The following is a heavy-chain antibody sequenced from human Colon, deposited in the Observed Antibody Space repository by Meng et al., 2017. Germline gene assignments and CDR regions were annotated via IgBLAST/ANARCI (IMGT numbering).Heavy chain of an antibody. CDR1: GYTFTDYY. Sequence: ASVKVSCKASGYTFTDYYIHWVRQAPGQGLEWMGRINPNSGATNYAQKFQGRVTLTSDTSISTVYMELSRLRSDDTAVYYCARSGESGSGNYVDPWGQGTLVTVSS. V-gene: IGHV1-2*06. D-gene: IGHD3-10*01. CDR3: ARSGESGSGNYVDP. CDR2: INPNSGAT. J-gene: IGHJ5*02.